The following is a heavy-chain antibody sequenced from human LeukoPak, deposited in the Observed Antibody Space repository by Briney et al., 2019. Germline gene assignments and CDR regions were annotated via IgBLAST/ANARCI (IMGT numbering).Heavy chain of an antibody. CDR3: ATPLREWLSIPTSHWAFDI. CDR2: MNPNSGNT. J-gene: IGHJ3*02. V-gene: IGHV1-8*01. Sequence: ASVKVSCKASGYTFTSYDINWVRQATGQGLEWMGWMNPNSGNTGYAQKFQGRVTMTRNTSISTAYMELSSLRSEDTAVYYCATPLREWLSIPTSHWAFDIWGQGTMVTVSS. D-gene: IGHD3-3*01. CDR1: GYTFTSYD.